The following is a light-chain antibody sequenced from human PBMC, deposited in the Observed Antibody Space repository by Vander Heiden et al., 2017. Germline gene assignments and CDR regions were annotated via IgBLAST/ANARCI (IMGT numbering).Light chain of an antibody. CDR2: KAS. V-gene: IGKV1-5*03. Sequence: DIQMTQAPSTVSAAVGDRVTITCRASQSIYSWLAWYQQEPGKAPKLLIYKASTLESGVPSRFSGSGSGTEFTLTISSLQPDDFATYYCQQYNSYPWTFGQGTKVEIK. CDR3: QQYNSYPWT. CDR1: QSIYSW. J-gene: IGKJ1*01.